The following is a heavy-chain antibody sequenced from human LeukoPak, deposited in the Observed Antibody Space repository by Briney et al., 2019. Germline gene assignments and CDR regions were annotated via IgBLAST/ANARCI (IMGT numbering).Heavy chain of an antibody. D-gene: IGHD3-3*01. CDR3: ARFPFWSGYGSPYYFDY. CDR2: IIPIFGTA. CDR1: GGTFSSYA. J-gene: IGHJ4*02. Sequence: GASVNVSCKASGGTFSSYAISWVRQAPGQGLEWMGGIIPIFGTANYAQKFQGRVTITADESTSTAYMELSSLRSEDTAVYYCARFPFWSGYGSPYYFDYWGQGTLVTVSS. V-gene: IGHV1-69*13.